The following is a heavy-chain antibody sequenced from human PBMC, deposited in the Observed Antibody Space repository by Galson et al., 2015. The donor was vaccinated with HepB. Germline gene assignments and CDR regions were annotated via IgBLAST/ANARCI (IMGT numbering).Heavy chain of an antibody. CDR3: AKSRDFWSGSLNYYYGMDV. D-gene: IGHD3-3*01. Sequence: SLRLSCAASGFTFSSYGMHWVRQAPGKGLEWVAVISYDGSNKYYADSVKGRFTISRDNSKNTLYLQMNSLRAEDTAVYYCAKSRDFWSGSLNYYYGMDVWGQGTTVTVSS. CDR1: GFTFSSYG. CDR2: ISYDGSNK. J-gene: IGHJ6*02. V-gene: IGHV3-30*18.